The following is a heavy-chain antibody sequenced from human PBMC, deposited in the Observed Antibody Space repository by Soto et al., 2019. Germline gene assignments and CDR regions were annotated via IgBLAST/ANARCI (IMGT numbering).Heavy chain of an antibody. CDR1: GVSISSSSYY. CDR2: IYYSGNT. J-gene: IGHJ4*02. Sequence: SETLSLTCPVSGVSISSSSYYWGWIRQPPGKGLEWIGTIYYSGNTYYNPSLKSRVTISVDTSKNQFSLKVSSVTAADTAVYYCASNEVTTKNYFDYWGQGTLVTVSS. CDR3: ASNEVTTKNYFDY. V-gene: IGHV4-39*01. D-gene: IGHD4-17*01.